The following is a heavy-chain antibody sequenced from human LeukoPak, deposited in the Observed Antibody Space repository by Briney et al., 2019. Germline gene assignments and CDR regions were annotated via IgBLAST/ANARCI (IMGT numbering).Heavy chain of an antibody. CDR3: TSWGDTTAEYFQR. Sequence: PGGSLRLSCAASGFTFSSYSMNWVRQAPGKGLEWVSSISSSSSYIYYADSVKGRFTISRDNAQNSMYLQMNSLRVEGTAVYYCTSWGDTTAEYFQRWGQGTLVTVSS. V-gene: IGHV3-21*01. J-gene: IGHJ1*01. D-gene: IGHD2-21*02. CDR1: GFTFSSYS. CDR2: ISSSSSYI.